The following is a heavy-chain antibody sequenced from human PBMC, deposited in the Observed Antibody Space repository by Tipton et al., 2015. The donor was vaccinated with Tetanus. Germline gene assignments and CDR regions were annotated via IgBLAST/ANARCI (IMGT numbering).Heavy chain of an antibody. CDR2: ISNSGGT. Sequence: TLSLTCAAYGGSFGGYYWSWIRQPPGKGLEWIGEISNSGGTNYNPSLKSRVTMPIDTSKKQFSLNLTSVTAADTALYFCARGSVVITAAKCLDYWGQGTQVTVSS. D-gene: IGHD2-2*01. CDR1: GGSFGGYY. V-gene: IGHV4-34*01. J-gene: IGHJ4*02. CDR3: ARGSVVITAAKCLDY.